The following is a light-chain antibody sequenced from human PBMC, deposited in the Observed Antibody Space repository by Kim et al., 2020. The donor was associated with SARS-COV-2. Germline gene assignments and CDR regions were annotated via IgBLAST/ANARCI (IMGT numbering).Light chain of an antibody. Sequence: LAPVDRAPLSCRASQSVSSYLAWYQQKPGQAPRLLSYDAANRATGIPARFSGSGSGTDFTLTISSLEPEDFAVYYCQQRSNWPRTFGGGAKVDIK. J-gene: IGKJ4*01. V-gene: IGKV3-11*01. CDR2: DAA. CDR3: QQRSNWPRT. CDR1: QSVSSY.